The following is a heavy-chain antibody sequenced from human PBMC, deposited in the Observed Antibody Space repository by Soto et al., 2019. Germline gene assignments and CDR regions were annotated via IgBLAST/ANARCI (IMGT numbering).Heavy chain of an antibody. CDR2: ISAYNGNT. CDR1: GYTFTSYG. J-gene: IGHJ5*02. Sequence: ASVKVSCKASGYTFTSYGISWVRQAPGQGLEWMGWISAYNGNTNYAQKLQGRVTMTTDTSTSTAYMELRSLRSDDTAVYYCAKRNQYSSSWYGFDPWGQGTLVTVSS. D-gene: IGHD6-13*01. CDR3: AKRNQYSSSWYGFDP. V-gene: IGHV1-18*01.